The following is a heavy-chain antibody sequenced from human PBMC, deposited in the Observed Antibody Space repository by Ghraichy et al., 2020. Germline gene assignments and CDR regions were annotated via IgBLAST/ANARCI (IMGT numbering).Heavy chain of an antibody. CDR3: TASRNVDYGGTLDY. D-gene: IGHD4-23*01. Sequence: LSLTCAASGFTFSNAWMSWVRQAPGKGLEWVGRIKSKTDGGTTDYAAPVKGRFTISRDDSKNTLYLQMNSLKTEDTAVYYCTASRNVDYGGTLDYWGQGTLVTGSS. CDR1: GFTFSNAW. CDR2: IKSKTDGGTT. V-gene: IGHV3-15*01. J-gene: IGHJ4*02.